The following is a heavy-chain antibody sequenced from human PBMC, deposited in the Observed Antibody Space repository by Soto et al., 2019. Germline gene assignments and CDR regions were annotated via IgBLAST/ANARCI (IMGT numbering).Heavy chain of an antibody. CDR1: GDSVSSNSAA. V-gene: IGHV6-1*01. CDR2: TYYRSKWYN. Sequence: LSLTCAISGDSVSSNSAAWNWIRQSPSRGLEWLGRTYYRSKWYNDYAVSVKSRITINPDTSKNQFSLQLNSVTPEDTAVYYCAREEGIEYSRSPGDSWGHATLVTVXS. D-gene: IGHD6-6*01. J-gene: IGHJ5*01. CDR3: AREEGIEYSRSPGDS.